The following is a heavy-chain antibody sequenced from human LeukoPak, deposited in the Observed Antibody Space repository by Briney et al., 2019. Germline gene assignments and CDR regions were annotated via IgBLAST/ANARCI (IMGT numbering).Heavy chain of an antibody. CDR2: IYYSGST. J-gene: IGHJ5*02. Sequence: SETLSLTCTVSGGSISSSSYYWGWIRQPPGKGLECIGSIYYSGSTYYNPSLKSRVTISVDTSKNQFSLKLSSVTAADTAVYYCARHHAPSYDILTGSNWFDPWGQGTLVTVSS. D-gene: IGHD3-9*01. CDR3: ARHHAPSYDILTGSNWFDP. CDR1: GGSISSSSYY. V-gene: IGHV4-39*01.